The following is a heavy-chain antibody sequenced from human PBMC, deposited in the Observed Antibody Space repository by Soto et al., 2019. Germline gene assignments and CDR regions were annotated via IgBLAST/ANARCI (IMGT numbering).Heavy chain of an antibody. D-gene: IGHD1-26*01. Sequence: GGSLRLSCAASGFTFSSYSMNWVRQAPGKGLEWVGRIKSKTDGGTTDYAAPVKGRFTISRDDSKNTLYLQMNSLKTEDTAVYYCTTSSGSYYGYYYYGMDVWGQGTTVTVSS. J-gene: IGHJ6*02. CDR2: IKSKTDGGTT. CDR1: GFTFSSYS. V-gene: IGHV3-15*07. CDR3: TTSSGSYYGYYYYGMDV.